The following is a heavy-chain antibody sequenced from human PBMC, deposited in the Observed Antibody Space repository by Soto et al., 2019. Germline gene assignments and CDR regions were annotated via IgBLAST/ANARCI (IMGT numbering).Heavy chain of an antibody. CDR2: TSGSGGST. J-gene: IGHJ6*02. CDR3: AKDSDTAMVTNYYYGMDV. CDR1: GLTFSSYA. D-gene: IGHD5-18*01. V-gene: IGHV3-23*01. Sequence: GGSLRLSCAASGLTFSSYAMSWVRQAPGKGLEWVPATSGSGGSTYYADSVKGRFTISRDNSKNTLYLQMNSLRAEDTAVYYCAKDSDTAMVTNYYYGMDVWGQGTTVTVSS.